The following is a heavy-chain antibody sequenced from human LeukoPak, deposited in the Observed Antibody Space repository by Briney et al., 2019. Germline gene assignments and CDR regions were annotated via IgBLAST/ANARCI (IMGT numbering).Heavy chain of an antibody. J-gene: IGHJ4*02. V-gene: IGHV1-46*01. D-gene: IGHD6-25*01. CDR2: INPSGGST. CDR3: ARESNGGYGFDY. CDR1: GYTFTSYY. Sequence: ASVKVSCKASGYTFTSYYMHWVRQAPGLGLEWMGMINPSGGSTSYAQKFQGRVTMTRDMSTSTVYMELSSLRSEDTAVYYCARESNGGYGFDYWGQGTKVTVAS.